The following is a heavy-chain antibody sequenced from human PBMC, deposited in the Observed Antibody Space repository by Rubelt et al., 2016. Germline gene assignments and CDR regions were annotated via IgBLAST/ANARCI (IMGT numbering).Heavy chain of an antibody. CDR2: LSYLGST. CDR3: ARLGYQTYWYFDR. CDR1: GGSFSSSY. V-gene: IGHV4-59*10. Sequence: QVQLQQWGAGLLKPSETLSLTSGFSGGSFSSSYWIWIRQPPGQGLEWIGYLSYLGSTNYNPSLKSRVPMSVDTSKNQFSLKLSSGTGADTAVYYWARLGYQTYWYFDRWGRGTLVTVSS. J-gene: IGHJ2*01. D-gene: IGHD5-12*01.